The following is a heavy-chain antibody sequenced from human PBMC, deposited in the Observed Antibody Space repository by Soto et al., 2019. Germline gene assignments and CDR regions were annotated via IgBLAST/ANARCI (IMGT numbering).Heavy chain of an antibody. D-gene: IGHD5-18*01. Sequence: QVQFVQSGAEVKKPGASVKVSCKASGYTFTSYAMHWVRQAPGQRLEWMGWINAGNGNTKYSQKFQGRVTITRDTSASTAYMELSSLRSEDTAVYYCARGLNGYLHYFDYWGPGTLVTVSS. CDR1: GYTFTSYA. V-gene: IGHV1-3*01. J-gene: IGHJ4*02. CDR2: INAGNGNT. CDR3: ARGLNGYLHYFDY.